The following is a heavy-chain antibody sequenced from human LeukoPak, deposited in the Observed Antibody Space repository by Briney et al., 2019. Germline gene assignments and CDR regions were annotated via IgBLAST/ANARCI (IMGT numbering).Heavy chain of an antibody. CDR2: IKQDGSEK. CDR1: GFTFSAHW. Sequence: GGSLRLSCAASGFTFSAHWMSWVRQAPGKGLEWVANIKQDGSEKYSVDSVKGRFTISRDNAKNSLYLQMNSLRVEDTAVYYCARSLYGTTGTTGLLDYWGQGTLVTVSS. D-gene: IGHD1-1*01. CDR3: ARSLYGTTGTTGLLDY. V-gene: IGHV3-7*03. J-gene: IGHJ4*02.